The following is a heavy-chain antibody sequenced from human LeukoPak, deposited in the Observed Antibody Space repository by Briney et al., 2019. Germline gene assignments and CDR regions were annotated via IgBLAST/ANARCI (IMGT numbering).Heavy chain of an antibody. CDR1: GGSIGSYY. D-gene: IGHD6-6*01. CDR3: ARLSRSGIVARPMIG. J-gene: IGHJ4*02. CDR2: IYTSGST. Sequence: PSETLSLTCTVSGGSIGSYYWSWIRQPAGKGLEWIGRIYTSGSTNYNPSLKSRVTMSVDTSKNQFSLKLSSVTAADTAVYYCARLSRSGIVARPMIGWGQGTLVTVSS. V-gene: IGHV4-4*07.